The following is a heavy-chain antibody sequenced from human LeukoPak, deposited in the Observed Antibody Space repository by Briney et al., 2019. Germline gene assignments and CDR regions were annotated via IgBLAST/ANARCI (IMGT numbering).Heavy chain of an antibody. Sequence: PGGSLRLSCAASGFTFSIYAMHWVRQAPGKGLEWVAVISYDGSNDYYADSVKGRFTISRDNSKNTLYLQMNSLRAEDTAVYYCASSEVVVVTEYYFDYWGQGGLVTVSS. D-gene: IGHD2-15*01. V-gene: IGHV3-30*04. CDR1: GFTFSIYA. CDR3: ASSEVVVVTEYYFDY. J-gene: IGHJ4*02. CDR2: ISYDGSND.